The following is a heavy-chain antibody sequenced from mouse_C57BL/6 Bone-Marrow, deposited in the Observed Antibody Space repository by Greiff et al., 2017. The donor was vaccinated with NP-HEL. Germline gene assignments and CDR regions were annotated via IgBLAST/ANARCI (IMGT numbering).Heavy chain of an antibody. Sequence: QVQLQQSGAELVKPGASVKLSCKASGYTFTSYWMHWVKQRPGQGLEWIGMIHPNSGSTNYNEKFKSKATLTVDKSSSTAYMQLSSLTSEDSAGYYCARLPYYYGSSYDYWGQGTTLTVSS. D-gene: IGHD1-1*01. J-gene: IGHJ2*01. V-gene: IGHV1-64*01. CDR2: IHPNSGST. CDR1: GYTFTSYW. CDR3: ARLPYYYGSSYDY.